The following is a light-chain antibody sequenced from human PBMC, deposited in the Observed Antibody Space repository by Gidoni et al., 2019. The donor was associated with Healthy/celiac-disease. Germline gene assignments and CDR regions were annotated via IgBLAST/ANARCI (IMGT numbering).Light chain of an antibody. CDR3: QQYYSTPPT. Sequence: GERATIYCKSSQSVLYSSNNKNYLAWYQQKPGQPPKLLIYWASTRESGVPDRFSGSGSGTDFTLTISSLQAEDVAVYYCQQYYSTPPTFGQGTKLEIK. CDR2: WAS. CDR1: QSVLYSSNNKNY. J-gene: IGKJ2*01. V-gene: IGKV4-1*01.